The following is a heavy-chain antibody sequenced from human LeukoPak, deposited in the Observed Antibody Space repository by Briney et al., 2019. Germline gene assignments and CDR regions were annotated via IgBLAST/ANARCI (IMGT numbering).Heavy chain of an antibody. V-gene: IGHV3-11*05. CDR2: ISSSSSYT. Sequence: GGSLRLSCAASGFTFSDYYMSWIREAPGKGLEWASYISSSSSYTNYADSVKGRFTISRDNAKNSPYLQMNSLRAEDTAVYYCARERDYYDSSGYYYAFDYWGQGTLVTVSS. CDR3: ARERDYYDSSGYYYAFDY. D-gene: IGHD3-22*01. CDR1: GFTFSDYY. J-gene: IGHJ4*02.